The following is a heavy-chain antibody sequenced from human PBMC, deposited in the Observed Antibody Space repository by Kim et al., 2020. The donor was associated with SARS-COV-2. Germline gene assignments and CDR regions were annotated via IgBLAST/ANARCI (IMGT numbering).Heavy chain of an antibody. CDR2: IHPGNSDA. V-gene: IGHV5-51*01. D-gene: IGHD3-22*01. Sequence: GESLKISCKVSGYSFTNYWIGWVRQMPGKGLEWMGVIHPGNSDARYTPPFQGQATISADKSINATYLQRNSLKASDSAMYYCARLEGNYYDTSGYYRFFDYWGQGTQVTVSS. J-gene: IGHJ4*02. CDR1: GYSFTNYW. CDR3: ARLEGNYYDTSGYYRFFDY.